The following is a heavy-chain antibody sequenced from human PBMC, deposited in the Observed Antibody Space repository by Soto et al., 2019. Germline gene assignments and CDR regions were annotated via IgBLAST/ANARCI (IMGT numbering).Heavy chain of an antibody. D-gene: IGHD3-10*02. CDR1: GFTLSSYA. J-gene: IGHJ6*03. V-gene: IGHV3-64*01. CDR3: PRRVRTDFYYMDV. Sequence: EVQLVESGGGLAQPGESLRLSCAASGFTLSSYAMDWVRQAPGEGLEYVSGISSNGHGTYYANSVTGRFTISSDNSKSQLYLQMDSLRPEDMGVYYCPRRVRTDFYYMDVWGKGTTVTVSS. CDR2: ISSNGHGT.